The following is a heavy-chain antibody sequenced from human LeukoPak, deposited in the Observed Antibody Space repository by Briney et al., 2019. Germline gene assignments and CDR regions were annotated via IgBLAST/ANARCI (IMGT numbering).Heavy chain of an antibody. CDR1: GFTFSSYE. V-gene: IGHV3-48*03. D-gene: IGHD6-13*01. CDR2: ISSSGSTI. Sequence: PGGSLRLSCAASGFTFSSYEMNWVRQAPGKGLEWVSYISSSGSTIYYADSVKGRFTISRDNAKNSLYLQMNSLRAEDTAVYYCARDTYSSSWDGFWGQGTLVTVSS. J-gene: IGHJ4*02. CDR3: ARDTYSSSWDGF.